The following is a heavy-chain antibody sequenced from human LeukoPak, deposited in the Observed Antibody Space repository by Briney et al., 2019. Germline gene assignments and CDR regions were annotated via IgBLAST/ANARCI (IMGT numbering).Heavy chain of an antibody. V-gene: IGHV4-4*07. CDR3: ASLLDYGDYVPGAFDI. Sequence: SETLSLTCTVSGGSISSYCWSWIRQPAGKGLEWIGRIYTSGSTNYNPSLKSRVTMSVDTSKNQFSLKLSSVTAADTAVYYCASLLDYGDYVPGAFDIWGQGTMVTVSS. CDR2: IYTSGST. D-gene: IGHD4-17*01. J-gene: IGHJ3*02. CDR1: GGSISSYC.